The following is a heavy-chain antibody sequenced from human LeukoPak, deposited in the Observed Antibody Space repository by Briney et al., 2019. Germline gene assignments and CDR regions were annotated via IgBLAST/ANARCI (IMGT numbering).Heavy chain of an antibody. J-gene: IGHJ6*02. CDR2: VSSSSSYI. D-gene: IGHD2-15*01. CDR1: GFTFSSYS. CDR3: ARKGYCSGGSCYPDEHYGMDV. Sequence: PGGSLRLSCAASGFTFSSYSMNWVRQAPGKGLEWVSSVSSSSSYIYYADSVKGRFTISRDNAKKSLYLQMNSLRAEDTAVYYCARKGYCSGGSCYPDEHYGMDVWGQGTTVTVSS. V-gene: IGHV3-21*01.